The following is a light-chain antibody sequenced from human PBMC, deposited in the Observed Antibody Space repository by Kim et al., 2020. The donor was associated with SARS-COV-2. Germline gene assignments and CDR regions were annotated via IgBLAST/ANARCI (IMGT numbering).Light chain of an antibody. CDR2: KAS. CDR1: QSISSW. J-gene: IGKJ1*01. Sequence: ASVGDRVTITCRASQSISSWLAWYQQKPGKAPKLLIYKASSLESGVPSRFSGSGSGTEFTLTISSLQPDDFATYYCEQYNSYPWTFGQGTKVDIK. CDR3: EQYNSYPWT. V-gene: IGKV1-5*03.